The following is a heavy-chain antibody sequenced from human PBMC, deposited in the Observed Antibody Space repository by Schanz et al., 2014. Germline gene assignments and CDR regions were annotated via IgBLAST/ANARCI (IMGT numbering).Heavy chain of an antibody. J-gene: IGHJ3*01. CDR3: ARDGGRDGYNLAFDV. D-gene: IGHD5-12*01. CDR1: GFTVNTNY. V-gene: IGHV3-53*01. Sequence: EVQLVESGGGLIQPGGSLRLSCAVSGFTVNTNYMSWVRQAPGKVLEWISSMYINSGSTQYADSVKGRFIISRDSSKNTLFLQMNSLRAEDTAVYFCARDGGRDGYNLAFDVWGQGTLVTVSS. CDR2: MYINSGST.